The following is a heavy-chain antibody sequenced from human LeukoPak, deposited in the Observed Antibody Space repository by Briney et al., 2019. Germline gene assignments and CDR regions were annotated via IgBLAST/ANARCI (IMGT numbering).Heavy chain of an antibody. CDR3: ARGPPYGDDDY. Sequence: QAGGSLRLSCAASGFTVSSNYMSWVRQAPGKGLEWVSVIYSGGSTYYADSVKGRFTISRDNAKNSLYLQMNSLRAEDTAVYYCARGPPYGDDDYWGQGTLVTVSS. D-gene: IGHD4-17*01. CDR1: GFTVSSNY. V-gene: IGHV3-66*01. J-gene: IGHJ4*02. CDR2: IYSGGST.